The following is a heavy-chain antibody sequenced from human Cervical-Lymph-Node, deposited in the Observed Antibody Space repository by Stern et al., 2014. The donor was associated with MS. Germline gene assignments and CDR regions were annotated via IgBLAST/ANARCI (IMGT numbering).Heavy chain of an antibody. CDR3: ATGGGSYNH. Sequence: EVQLVESGGGLVRPGGSLRLSCAASGFPFGTHALNWVRQAPGKGLEWVSAINSRGTSIFYAESVKGRFTISRDNAKNSLFLQMNSLRAEDTAVYYCATGGGSYNHWGQGALVTVSS. CDR2: INSRGTSI. J-gene: IGHJ5*02. V-gene: IGHV3-21*01. CDR1: GFPFGTHA. D-gene: IGHD1-26*01.